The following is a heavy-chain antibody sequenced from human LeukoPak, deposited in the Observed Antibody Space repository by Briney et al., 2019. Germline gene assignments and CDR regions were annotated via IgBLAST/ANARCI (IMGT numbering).Heavy chain of an antibody. Sequence: PGGSLRLSCAASGFTFSNYWMHWVRQAPGKGLVWVSRINSDGINTSYADSVKGRFTISRDNAKNTLNLQMNSLRAEDTAVYYCARDQGSSGHRYYFDYWGQGTLVTVSS. CDR2: INSDGINT. D-gene: IGHD3-22*01. CDR1: GFTFSNYW. CDR3: ARDQGSSGHRYYFDY. V-gene: IGHV3-74*01. J-gene: IGHJ4*02.